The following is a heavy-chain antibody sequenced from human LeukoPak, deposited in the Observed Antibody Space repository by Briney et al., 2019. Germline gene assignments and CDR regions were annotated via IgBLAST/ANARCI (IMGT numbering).Heavy chain of an antibody. CDR3: TRDLVGATSDF. CDR2: INIDGSST. J-gene: IGHJ4*02. V-gene: IGHV3-74*01. D-gene: IGHD1-26*01. Sequence: GVSLRLSCAASGFIFTTYWMHWVREAPGKGLVWVARINIDGSSTYYADSVKGRFTISRDNAKNTLYLQMNSLRAEDTAVYYCTRDLVGATSDFWGQGTLVTVSS. CDR1: GFIFTTYW.